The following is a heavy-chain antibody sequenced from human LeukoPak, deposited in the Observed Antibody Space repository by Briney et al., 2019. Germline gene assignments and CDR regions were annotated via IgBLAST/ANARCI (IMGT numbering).Heavy chain of an antibody. Sequence: SETLSLTCTVSGGSISSYYWSWLRQPPGKGREWIGYIYSSGSTNYNPSLKSRVTISVDTSKNQFSLNLSSVTAADTAVYYCARHLRAVGATRYFDYWGQGTLVTVSS. D-gene: IGHD1-26*01. J-gene: IGHJ4*02. CDR3: ARHLRAVGATRYFDY. CDR1: GGSISSYY. CDR2: IYSSGST. V-gene: IGHV4-59*08.